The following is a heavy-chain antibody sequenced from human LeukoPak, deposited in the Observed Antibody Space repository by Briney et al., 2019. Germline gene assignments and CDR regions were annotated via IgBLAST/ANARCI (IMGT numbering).Heavy chain of an antibody. V-gene: IGHV3-23*01. Sequence: GGSLRLSCAASGFTFSSYAMSWVRQAPGKGLEWVSAISGSGGSTYYADSVKGRFTISRDNPKNTLYLQMNSLRAEDTAVYYCAKDLEQWLVLGLFDYWGQGTLVTVSS. CDR2: ISGSGGST. CDR1: GFTFSSYA. J-gene: IGHJ4*02. D-gene: IGHD6-19*01. CDR3: AKDLEQWLVLGLFDY.